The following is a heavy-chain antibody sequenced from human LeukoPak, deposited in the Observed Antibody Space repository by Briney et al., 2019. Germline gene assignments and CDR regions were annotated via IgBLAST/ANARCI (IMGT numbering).Heavy chain of an antibody. V-gene: IGHV3-21*01. Sequence: GGSLRLSCAASGFTFSSYSMNWVRQAPGKGLEWVSSISSSSSYIYYVDSVKGRFTISRDNAKNSLYLQMNSLRAEDTAVYYCARVWEGIGGYCSGGSCYSIDYWGQGTLVTVSS. CDR2: ISSSSSYI. CDR1: GFTFSSYS. J-gene: IGHJ4*02. CDR3: ARVWEGIGGYCSGGSCYSIDY. D-gene: IGHD2-15*01.